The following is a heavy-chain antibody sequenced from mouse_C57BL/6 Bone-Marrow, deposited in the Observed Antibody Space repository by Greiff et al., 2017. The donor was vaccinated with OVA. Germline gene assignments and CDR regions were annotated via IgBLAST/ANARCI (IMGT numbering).Heavy chain of an antibody. CDR3: ARSQLRLRTWFAY. CDR1: GYTFTDYY. Sequence: EVQLQQSGPELVKPGASVKISCKASGYTFTDYYMNWVKQSHGKSLEWIGDINPNNGGTSYNQKFKGKATLTVDKSSSTAYMELRSLTSEDSAVYYCARSQLRLRTWFAYWGQGTLVTVSA. CDR2: INPNNGGT. V-gene: IGHV1-26*01. D-gene: IGHD3-2*02. J-gene: IGHJ3*01.